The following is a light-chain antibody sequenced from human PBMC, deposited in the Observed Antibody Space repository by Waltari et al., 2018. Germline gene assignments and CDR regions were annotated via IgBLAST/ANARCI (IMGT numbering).Light chain of an antibody. J-gene: IGKJ5*01. V-gene: IGKV1-5*03. CDR2: KAS. Sequence: DIQMTQSPSTLSASVGDRVTITCRASQSVNSWVAWYQQKPRKAPKLLIFKASNLESGVPSRCSGSGSGTEFTLTISSLQPDDFATYHCQQYDSYWTFGQGTRVETK. CDR3: QQYDSYWT. CDR1: QSVNSW.